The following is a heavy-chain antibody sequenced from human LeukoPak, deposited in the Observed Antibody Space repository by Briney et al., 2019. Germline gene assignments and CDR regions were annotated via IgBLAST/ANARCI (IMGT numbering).Heavy chain of an antibody. CDR1: GFTFSNAW. D-gene: IGHD3-22*01. V-gene: IGHV3-15*01. CDR2: IKSKTDGGTT. J-gene: IGHJ4*02. CDR3: TIAGYYDSSGYYQTFDY. Sequence: PGGSLRLSCAASGFTFSNAWMSWVSQAPGKGLEWVGRIKSKTDGGTTDYAAPVKGRFTISRDDSKSTLYLQMNSLKTEDTAVYYCTIAGYYDSSGYYQTFDYWGQGTLVTVSS.